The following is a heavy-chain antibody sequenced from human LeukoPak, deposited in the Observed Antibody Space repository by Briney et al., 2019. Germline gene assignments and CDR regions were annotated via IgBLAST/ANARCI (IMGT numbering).Heavy chain of an antibody. V-gene: IGHV1-18*01. CDR1: GYTFTSYG. J-gene: IGHJ5*02. D-gene: IGHD2-15*01. Sequence: GASVKVSCKASGYTFTSYGISWVRQAPGQGLEWMGWISAYNGNTNYAQKLQGRVTMTTDTSTSTAYMELRSLRSDDTAVYYCARAGVCSGGSCYSLNWFDPWGQGTLVTVSS. CDR2: ISAYNGNT. CDR3: ARAGVCSGGSCYSLNWFDP.